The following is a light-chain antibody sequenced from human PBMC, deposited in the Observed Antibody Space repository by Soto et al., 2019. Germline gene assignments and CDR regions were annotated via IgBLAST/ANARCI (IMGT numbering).Light chain of an antibody. CDR1: SSDVGGYNY. V-gene: IGLV2-14*01. J-gene: IGLJ1*01. CDR3: SSYTSSSKSYV. CDR2: DVS. Sequence: QSVLTQPASVSGSPGQSITISCTGTSSDVGGYNYVSWYQQHPGKAPKLMIYDVSNRPSGVSNRFSGSKSGNTASLTISGLQAEDEADYYCSSYTSSSKSYVFGTGTKVTV.